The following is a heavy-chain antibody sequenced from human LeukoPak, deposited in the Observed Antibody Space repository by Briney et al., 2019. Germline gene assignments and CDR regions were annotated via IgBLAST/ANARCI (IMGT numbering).Heavy chain of an antibody. CDR3: ARVGLGDYYDY. V-gene: IGHV4-30-4*08. CDR1: GGSISSGGYY. J-gene: IGHJ4*02. Sequence: SETLSLTCTVSGGSISSGGYYWSWIRQPPGKGLEWIGYIYYSGSTYYNPSLKSRVTISVDTSKNQFSLKLSSVTAADTAVYYCARVGLGDYYDYWGQGTLVTVSS. D-gene: IGHD3-10*01. CDR2: IYYSGST.